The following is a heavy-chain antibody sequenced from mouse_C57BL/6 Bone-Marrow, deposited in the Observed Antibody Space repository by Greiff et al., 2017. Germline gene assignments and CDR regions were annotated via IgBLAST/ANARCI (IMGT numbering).Heavy chain of an antibody. CDR2: IYPRSGNS. D-gene: IGHD2-1*01. CDR1: GYTFTSYG. V-gene: IGHV1-81*01. J-gene: IGHJ4*01. Sequence: VQLVESGADLVRPGASVKLSCAASGYTFTSYGMSWVRQSPGQGLEWIGEIYPRSGNSYYNEKYKGKATLTADNSSSTEYMKLRSLPSDDSAADFCARECNSYSYYAMDYWGQGTSVTVSS. CDR3: ARECNSYSYYAMDY.